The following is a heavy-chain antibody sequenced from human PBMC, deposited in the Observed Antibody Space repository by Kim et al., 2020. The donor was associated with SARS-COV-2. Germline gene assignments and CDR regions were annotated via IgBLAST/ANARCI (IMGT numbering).Heavy chain of an antibody. J-gene: IGHJ4*02. V-gene: IGHV3-21*01. CDR1: GFTFSSYS. D-gene: IGHD3-3*01. CDR3: VRDKDKDFWSGLGPGN. CDR2: ISSSSSYI. Sequence: GGSLRLSCAASGFTFSSYSMNWVRQAPGKGLEWVSSISSSSSYIYYADSVKGRFTISRDNAKNSLYLQMNSLRAEDTAVYYCVRDKDKDFWSGLGPGNWGQGTLVTVSS.